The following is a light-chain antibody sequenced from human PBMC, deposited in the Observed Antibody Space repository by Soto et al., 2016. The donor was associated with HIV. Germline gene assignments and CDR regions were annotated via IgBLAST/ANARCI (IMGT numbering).Light chain of an antibody. V-gene: IGLV3-21*03. CDR3: QVWNTGTQYWV. CDR2: DDR. J-gene: IGLJ3*02. Sequence: SYVVTQSPSMSVAPGKTARITCEGDNIGNGRVHWYQHKEGQAPVLVLYDDRGRPSGIPKRFSGSNSGDTATLVIDDVEAGDEADYYCQVWNTGTQYWVFGGGTKLTVL. CDR1: NIGNGR.